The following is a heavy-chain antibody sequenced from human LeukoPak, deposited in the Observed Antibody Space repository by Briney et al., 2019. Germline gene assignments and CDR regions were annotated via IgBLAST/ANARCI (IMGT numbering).Heavy chain of an antibody. CDR1: GGSISSSSYY. Sequence: PSETLSLTCTVSGGSISSSSYYWGWIRQPPGKGLEWIGSIYYSGSTYYNPSLKSRVTISVDTSKNQFSLKLSSVTAADTAVYYCARQLRWRGAFDIWGQGTMVTVSS. J-gene: IGHJ3*02. CDR2: IYYSGST. V-gene: IGHV4-39*07. D-gene: IGHD4-23*01. CDR3: ARQLRWRGAFDI.